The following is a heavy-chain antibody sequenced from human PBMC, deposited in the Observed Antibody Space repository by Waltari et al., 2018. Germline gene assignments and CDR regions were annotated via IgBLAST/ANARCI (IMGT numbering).Heavy chain of an antibody. CDR3: AGQGDYYAFDI. D-gene: IGHD4-17*01. CDR2: IYTSGRT. CDR1: GGSISRGTYD. V-gene: IGHV4-61*02. J-gene: IGHJ3*02. Sequence: QVQLQESGPGLVKPSQTLSLPCTVSGGSISRGTYDWTWIRQPAGKGLEWIGRIYTSGRTNYNPSLKSRLIISVDTSKNQFSLKLTSVTAADTAVYYCAGQGDYYAFDIWGQGTMLTVSS.